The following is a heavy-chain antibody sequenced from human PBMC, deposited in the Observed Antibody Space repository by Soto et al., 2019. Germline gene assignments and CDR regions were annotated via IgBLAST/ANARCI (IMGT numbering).Heavy chain of an antibody. CDR2: IKSKTDGGTT. V-gene: IGHV3-15*07. D-gene: IGHD5-12*01. J-gene: IGHJ4*02. CDR3: ARDWRSGYTSSFDC. Sequence: GGSLRLSCAASGFTFSNAWINWVRQAPGKGLEWVGRIKSKTDGGTTDYAAPVKGRFAISRDDSKNIMYLQMNSLRVEDTAMYFCARDWRSGYTSSFDCWGQGTLVTVSS. CDR1: GFTFSNAW.